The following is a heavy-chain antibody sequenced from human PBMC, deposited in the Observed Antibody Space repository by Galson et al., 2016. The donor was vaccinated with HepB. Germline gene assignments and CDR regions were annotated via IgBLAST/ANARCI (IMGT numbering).Heavy chain of an antibody. CDR3: ARDYRHCGADPM. Sequence: SLRLSCAASGFAFNTYWMSWGRHAPGTGLEWVANIKPAASEEYSVDSVKGRFTISRDNAKSSLYLQMNRLTADDTAVYYCARDYRHCGADPMGAQGTLVTVSS. D-gene: IGHD2-21*02. CDR2: IKPAASEE. V-gene: IGHV3-7*01. CDR1: GFAFNTYW. J-gene: IGHJ4*02.